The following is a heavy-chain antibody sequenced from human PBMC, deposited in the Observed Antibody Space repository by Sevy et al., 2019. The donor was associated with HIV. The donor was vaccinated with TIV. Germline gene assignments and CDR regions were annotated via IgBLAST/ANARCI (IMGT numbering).Heavy chain of an antibody. V-gene: IGHV3-9*01. CDR3: ARDAGTGGSYMGYYFGMDV. D-gene: IGHD3-10*01. J-gene: IGHJ6*02. CDR1: GFTFDDHG. CDR2: VSWNGRSL. Sequence: GGSLRLSCVTSGFTFDDHGMHRVREIPGKGLEWVSGVSWNGRSLGYADTVKGRFIISRDNAKKSVSLQMNSLRTEDTALYYCARDAGTGGSYMGYYFGMDVWGQGITVTVSS.